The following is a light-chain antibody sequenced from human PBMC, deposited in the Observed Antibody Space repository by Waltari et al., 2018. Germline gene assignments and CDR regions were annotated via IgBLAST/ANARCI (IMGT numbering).Light chain of an antibody. V-gene: IGKV1-NL1*01. CDR2: GAS. Sequence: DIQMTQSPSALSASLGDSVNITCWATQGITTSLAWSQQKPGKAPKLLIHGASSLEGGVPSRFSGSGSGTEFTLTITSLQPEDFATYYCQQYYAPVPTFGQGTKV. J-gene: IGKJ1*01. CDR3: QQYYAPVPT. CDR1: QGITTS.